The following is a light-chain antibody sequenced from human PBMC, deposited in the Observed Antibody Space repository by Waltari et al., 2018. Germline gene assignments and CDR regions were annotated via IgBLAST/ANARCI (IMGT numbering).Light chain of an antibody. J-gene: IGLJ3*02. CDR1: RSKGGLKT. V-gene: IGLV1-44*01. Sequence: QSVLTQPPSASGPPGQRVTISCSGSRSKGGLKTVQWYPQLPGTAPKLHIYNNNQRPSEVPDRFSGSKSGTSASLAISGLQSEDEADYYCAAWDDSLDGNWVFGGGTKLTVL. CDR3: AAWDDSLDGNWV. CDR2: NNN.